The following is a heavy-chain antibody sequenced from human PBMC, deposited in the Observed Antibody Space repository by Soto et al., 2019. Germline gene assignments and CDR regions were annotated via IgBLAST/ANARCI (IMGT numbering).Heavy chain of an antibody. D-gene: IGHD2-15*01. J-gene: IGHJ5*02. V-gene: IGHV3-48*01. CDR3: ARDGCSGSNCLNWFDP. CDR1: GFTFSSYS. Sequence: EVQLVESGGGLVQPGGSLRLSCAASGFTFSSYSMNWVRQAPGKGLEWVSYISSSSTTKYYADSVKGRFTISRDNAQNSLYLQMNSVRAEDTAVYYCARDGCSGSNCLNWFDPWGQGTLVTVSS. CDR2: ISSSSTTK.